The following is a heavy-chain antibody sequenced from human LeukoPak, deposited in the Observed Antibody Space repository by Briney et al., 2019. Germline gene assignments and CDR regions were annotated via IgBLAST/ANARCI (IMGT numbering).Heavy chain of an antibody. J-gene: IGHJ3*02. CDR1: GFTFRSYA. V-gene: IGHV3-23*01. CDR3: AKDFGFQLWSTRGVFDI. Sequence: GGSLRLSCAASGFTFRSYAMNWVRQAPGKGLEWVSGTTGSGGSTYYADSVKGRFTISRDNSNNMVYLQMNGLRAEDTAVYYCAKDFGFQLWSTRGVFDIWGQGTMVTVSS. CDR2: TTGSGGST. D-gene: IGHD3-10*01.